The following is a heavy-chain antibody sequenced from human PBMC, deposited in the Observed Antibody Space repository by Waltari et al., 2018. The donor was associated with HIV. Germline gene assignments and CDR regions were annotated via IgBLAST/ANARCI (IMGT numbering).Heavy chain of an antibody. D-gene: IGHD3-22*01. CDR2: IYTSGST. CDR1: GGSISSGSYY. V-gene: IGHV4-61*02. CDR3: AAYYYNSSGYGGYYYGMDV. J-gene: IGHJ6*02. Sequence: QVQLQESGPGLVKPSQTLYLTCTVSGGSISSGSYYWSWIRQPTGKGLEWIGRIYTSGSTNYNPSLKSRVTISVDTSKNQFSLKLSSVTAADTAVYYCAAYYYNSSGYGGYYYGMDVWGQGTTVTVSS.